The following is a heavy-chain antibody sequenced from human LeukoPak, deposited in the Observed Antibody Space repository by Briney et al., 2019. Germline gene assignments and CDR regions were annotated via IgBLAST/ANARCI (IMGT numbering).Heavy chain of an antibody. D-gene: IGHD5-12*01. Sequence: ASVKVSCKASGYTFTSYDINWVRQATGQGLEWMGWMNPNSGNTGYAQKFQGRVTMTRNTSISTAYMELSSLRSEDTAVYYCASSSGVYSGYDYPFDYWGQGTLVTVSS. CDR3: ASSSGVYSGYDYPFDY. V-gene: IGHV1-8*01. CDR2: MNPNSGNT. J-gene: IGHJ4*02. CDR1: GYTFTSYD.